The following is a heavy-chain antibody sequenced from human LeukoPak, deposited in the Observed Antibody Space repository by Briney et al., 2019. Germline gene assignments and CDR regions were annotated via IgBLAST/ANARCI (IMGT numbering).Heavy chain of an antibody. D-gene: IGHD2-2*01. Sequence: SVKVSCKASGGTFSSYAISWVRQAPGQGLEWMGRIIPILGIANYAQKFQGRVTITTDESTSTAYMELSSLRSEDTAVYYCARDAGGTHLGYCSSTSCPLQHWGQGTLVTVSS. J-gene: IGHJ1*01. V-gene: IGHV1-69*04. CDR2: IIPILGIA. CDR3: ARDAGGTHLGYCSSTSCPLQH. CDR1: GGTFSSYA.